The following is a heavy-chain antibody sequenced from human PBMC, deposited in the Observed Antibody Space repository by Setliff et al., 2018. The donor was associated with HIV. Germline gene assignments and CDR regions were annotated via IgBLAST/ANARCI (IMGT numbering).Heavy chain of an antibody. CDR2: INPSSGGT. D-gene: IGHD1-26*01. Sequence: GASVKVSCKASGYTFTGYYIHWVRRAPGQGLEWMGRINPSSGGTNYAPKFQGRVTMTRNKSISTAYMELSRLRSDDTAVYYCATWGGSPDGYFYYYMDVWGKGTTDTVSS. J-gene: IGHJ6*03. V-gene: IGHV1-2*06. CDR3: ATWGGSPDGYFYYYMDV. CDR1: GYTFTGYY.